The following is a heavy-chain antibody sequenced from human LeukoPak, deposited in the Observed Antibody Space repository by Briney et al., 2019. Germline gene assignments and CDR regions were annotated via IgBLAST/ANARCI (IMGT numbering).Heavy chain of an antibody. CDR1: GYSLTDYY. J-gene: IGHJ4*02. CDR2: INPSGGST. CDR3: ARGAPTTRIGAGRFDY. V-gene: IGHV1-46*01. Sequence: GASVKVSCKAFGYSLTDYYVHCVRQAPGQGLEWMGEINPSGGSTSYAQKFQGRITVTRDTYTNTAYMDLRSLRSDDTATYYCARGAPTTRIGAGRFDYWGQGSLLTVAS. D-gene: IGHD5-12*01.